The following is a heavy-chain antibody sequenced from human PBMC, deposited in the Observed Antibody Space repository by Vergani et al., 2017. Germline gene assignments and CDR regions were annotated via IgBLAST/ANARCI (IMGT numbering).Heavy chain of an antibody. V-gene: IGHV3-7*04. CDR3: ARRAGVRGVIANDAFDI. D-gene: IGHD3-10*01. J-gene: IGHJ3*02. CDR2: IKQDGSEK. Sequence: VQLVESGGGVVQPGRSLRLSCAASGFTFSSYWMSWVRQAPGKGLEWVANIKQDGSEKYYVDSVKGRFTISRDNAKNSLYLQMNSLRAEDTAVYYCARRAGVRGVIANDAFDIWGQGTMVTVSS. CDR1: GFTFSSYW.